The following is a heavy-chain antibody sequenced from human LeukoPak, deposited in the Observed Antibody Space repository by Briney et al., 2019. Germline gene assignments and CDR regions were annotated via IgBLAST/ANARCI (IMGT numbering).Heavy chain of an antibody. V-gene: IGHV3-48*04. Sequence: GGSLRLSCAASGFTFSSYSMNWVRQAPGKGLEWVSYISSSGSTIYYADSVKGRFTISRDNARNSLYLQMNSLRAEDTAVYYCARANYGDTNSLHPEIYYYYGMDVWGQGTTVTVSS. CDR2: ISSSGSTI. D-gene: IGHD4-17*01. J-gene: IGHJ6*02. CDR3: ARANYGDTNSLHPEIYYYYGMDV. CDR1: GFTFSSYS.